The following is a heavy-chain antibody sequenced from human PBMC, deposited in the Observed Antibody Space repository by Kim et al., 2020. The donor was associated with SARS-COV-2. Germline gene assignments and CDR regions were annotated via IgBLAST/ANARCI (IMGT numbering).Heavy chain of an antibody. J-gene: IGHJ4*02. D-gene: IGHD3-10*01. CDR3: ARATKYDYGSGPLGY. Sequence: PSLKSRFTISVDTSRNQFSLKRSSVTAADTAVNYCARATKYDYGSGPLGYWGQGTLVTVSS. V-gene: IGHV4-30-4*07.